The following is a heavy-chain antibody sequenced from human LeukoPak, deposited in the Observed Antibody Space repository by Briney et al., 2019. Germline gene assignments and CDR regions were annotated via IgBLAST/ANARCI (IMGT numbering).Heavy chain of an antibody. Sequence: GGSLSLSCAASGFTFSSYSINCVRQAPPKGLVWGSYISSSSSTIYYSDSVKGRFTISRDNAKNSLYLQMNSLRAEDTAVYYCARGSYFYYDYYMDFGGKGTTVTVSS. CDR3: ARGSYFYYDYYMDF. D-gene: IGHD1-26*01. CDR1: GFTFSSYS. J-gene: IGHJ6*03. V-gene: IGHV3-48*01. CDR2: ISSSSSTI.